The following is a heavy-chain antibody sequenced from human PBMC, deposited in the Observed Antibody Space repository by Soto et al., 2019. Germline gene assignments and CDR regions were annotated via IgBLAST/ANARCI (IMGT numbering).Heavy chain of an antibody. D-gene: IGHD3-10*01. J-gene: IGHJ6*02. CDR3: AKGGYSYGSGAYYYYGMDV. CDR1: GFTFSSYA. Sequence: GGSLILSCAASGFTFSSYAMSWVRQAPGKGLEWVSAISGSGGSTYYADSVKGRFTISRDNSKNTLYLQMNSLRAEDTAVYYCAKGGYSYGSGAYYYYGMDVWGQGTTVTVSS. CDR2: ISGSGGST. V-gene: IGHV3-23*01.